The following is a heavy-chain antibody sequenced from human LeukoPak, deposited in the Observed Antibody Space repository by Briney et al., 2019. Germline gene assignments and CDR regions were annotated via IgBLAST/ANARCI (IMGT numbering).Heavy chain of an antibody. J-gene: IGHJ4*02. CDR2: INHRGST. CDR1: GGSFSGYH. Sequence: SETLSLTCAVYGGSFSGYHWSWIRQPPGKGLEWIGEINHRGSTNYNPSLKSRVTISVDTSKNQFSLKLSSVTAADTAVYYCARRNYGDDDHYFDDWGQGTLVTVSS. V-gene: IGHV4-34*01. CDR3: ARRNYGDDDHYFDD. D-gene: IGHD4-17*01.